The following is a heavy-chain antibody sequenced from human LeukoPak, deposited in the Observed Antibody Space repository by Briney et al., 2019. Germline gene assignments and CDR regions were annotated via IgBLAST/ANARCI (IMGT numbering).Heavy chain of an antibody. CDR1: GFPFSSHG. J-gene: IGHJ4*02. D-gene: IGHD5-12*01. CDR3: AKDGAWLRFDD. Sequence: GGSLRLSCAGSGFPFSSHGMNWVRQAPGKGLEWVSGISSGGGPTYYADSVRGRFTISRDDSKNTLYLQMKNLRAEDTAVYYCAKDGAWLRFDDWGQGILATVSS. CDR2: ISSGGGPT. V-gene: IGHV3-23*01.